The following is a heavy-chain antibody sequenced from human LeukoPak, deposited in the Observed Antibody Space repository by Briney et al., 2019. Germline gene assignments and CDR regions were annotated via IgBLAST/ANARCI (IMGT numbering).Heavy chain of an antibody. D-gene: IGHD1-1*01. CDR1: GGSISSYY. CDR3: ARVSWFPGTSYYYMDV. Sequence: SETLSLTCTVSGGSISSYYWSWIRQPPGKGLELIGYIYYSGTTNYNPSLKSRVTISVDTSDNQFSLNLSSVTAADTAVYYCARVSWFPGTSYYYMDVWGKGTTVTVSS. V-gene: IGHV4-59*01. CDR2: IYYSGTT. J-gene: IGHJ6*03.